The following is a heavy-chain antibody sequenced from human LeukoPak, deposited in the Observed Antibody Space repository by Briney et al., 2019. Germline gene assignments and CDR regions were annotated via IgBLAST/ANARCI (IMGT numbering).Heavy chain of an antibody. J-gene: IGHJ6*02. CDR3: ARAWDYYYYGMDV. CDR1: GGSISSGGYS. CDR2: IYHSGST. D-gene: IGHD3-16*01. V-gene: IGHV4-30-2*01. Sequence: SETLSLTCAVSGGSISSGGYSWSWIRQPPRKGLEWIGYIYHSGSTYYNPSLKSRVTISVDRSKHPFSLKLSSVTAADTAVYYCARAWDYYYYGMDVCGQGTTVTVSS.